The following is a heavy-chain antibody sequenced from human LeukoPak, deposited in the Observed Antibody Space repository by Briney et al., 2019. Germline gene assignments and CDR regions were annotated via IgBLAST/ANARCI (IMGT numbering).Heavy chain of an antibody. CDR1: GFTFSSYG. CDR3: AKDIAAAGPYFDY. Sequence: GGSLRLSCAASGFTFSSYGMHWVRQAPGKGLEWVAFIRYDGSNKYYADSVKGRFTISRDNSKNTLYLQMNSLRAEDTAVYYCAKDIAAAGPYFDYRGQGTLVTVSS. D-gene: IGHD6-13*01. V-gene: IGHV3-30*02. J-gene: IGHJ4*02. CDR2: IRYDGSNK.